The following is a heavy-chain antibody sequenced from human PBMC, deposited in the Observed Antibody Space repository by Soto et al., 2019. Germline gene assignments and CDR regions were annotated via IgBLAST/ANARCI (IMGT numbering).Heavy chain of an antibody. V-gene: IGHV4-34*01. CDR2: INHSGST. CDR3: ARGRRYCNSGSCRINWFDP. Sequence: SETLSLTCAVYGGSFSGYYWSWIRQPPGKGLEWIGEINHSGSTNYNLSLKSRVTISVDTSKNQFSLKLSSVTAADTAVYYCARGRRYCNSGSCRINWFDPWGQGTLVTVSS. J-gene: IGHJ5*02. CDR1: GGSFSGYY. D-gene: IGHD2-15*01.